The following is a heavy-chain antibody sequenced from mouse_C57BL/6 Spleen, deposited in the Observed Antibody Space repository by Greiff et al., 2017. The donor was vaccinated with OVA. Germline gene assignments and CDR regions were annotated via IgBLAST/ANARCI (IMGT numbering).Heavy chain of an antibody. V-gene: IGHV1-18*01. CDR2: INPNNGGT. CDR3: ASVDPVYAMDY. Sequence: EVRLQQSGPELVKPGASVKIPCKASGYTFTDYNMDWVKQSHGKSLEWIGDINPNNGGTIYNQKFKGKATLTVDKSSSTAYMELRSLTSEDTAVYYCASVDPVYAMDYWGQGTSVTVSS. CDR1: GYTFTDYN. J-gene: IGHJ4*01.